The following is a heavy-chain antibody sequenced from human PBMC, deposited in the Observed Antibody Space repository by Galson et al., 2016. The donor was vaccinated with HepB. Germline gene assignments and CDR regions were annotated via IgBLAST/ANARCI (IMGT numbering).Heavy chain of an antibody. CDR1: GFSLSSSGMR. CDR3: ARDFVVMVAAPYYTYYGMDV. J-gene: IGHJ6*02. D-gene: IGHD2-15*01. Sequence: PALVKPTQTLTLTCTFSGFSLSSSGMRINWIRQPPGKALEWLARIDWDDDKFYKTSLKTRLTISKDTSKNQVVLTMTNMGPVDTATYYCARDFVVMVAAPYYTYYGMDVWGQGTTVTVSS. CDR2: IDWDDDK. V-gene: IGHV2-70*04.